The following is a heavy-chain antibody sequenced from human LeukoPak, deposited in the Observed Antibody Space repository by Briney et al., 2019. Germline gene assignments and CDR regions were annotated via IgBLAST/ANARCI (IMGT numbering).Heavy chain of an antibody. V-gene: IGHV4-39*07. CDR1: GGSISSSSYY. J-gene: IGHJ5*02. CDR3: ARRRVAVAGRPNWSDP. D-gene: IGHD6-19*01. Sequence: PSETLSLTCTVSGGSISSSSYYWGWIRQPPGKGLEWIGSIYYSGSTYYNPSLKSRVTISVDTSKNQFSLKLSSVTAADTAVYYCARRRVAVAGRPNWSDPWGQGTLVTVSS. CDR2: IYYSGST.